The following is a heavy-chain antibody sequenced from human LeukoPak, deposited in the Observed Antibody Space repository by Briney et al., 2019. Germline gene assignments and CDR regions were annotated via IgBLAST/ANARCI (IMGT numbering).Heavy chain of an antibody. J-gene: IGHJ6*03. CDR2: IYYSGST. V-gene: IGHV4-59*01. Sequence: PSETLSLTCTVSGGSISSCYWNWLRQPPGKGLEWIGYIYYSGSTNYNPSLKSRVTISVDTSKNQFSLKLNSVTAADTAVYYCARTTEAHSWRTRYYDYYMDVWGKGTTVTVSS. CDR3: ARTTEAHSWRTRYYDYYMDV. CDR1: GGSISSCY. D-gene: IGHD6-13*01.